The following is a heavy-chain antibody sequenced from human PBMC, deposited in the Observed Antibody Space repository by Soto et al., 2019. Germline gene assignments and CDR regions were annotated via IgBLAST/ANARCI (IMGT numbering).Heavy chain of an antibody. D-gene: IGHD4-17*01. Sequence: GGSLRLSCAASGFTFSSYAMSWVRQAPGKGLEWVSAISGSGGSTYYADSVKGRFTISRDNSKNTLYLQMNSLRAEDTAVYYCAKDGGAFYGDYDYYYYYMDVWGKGTTVTVSS. V-gene: IGHV3-23*01. CDR1: GFTFSSYA. CDR2: ISGSGGST. J-gene: IGHJ6*03. CDR3: AKDGGAFYGDYDYYYYYMDV.